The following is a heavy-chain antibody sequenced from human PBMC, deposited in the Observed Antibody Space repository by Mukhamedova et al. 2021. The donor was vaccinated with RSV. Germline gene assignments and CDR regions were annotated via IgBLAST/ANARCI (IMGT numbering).Heavy chain of an antibody. J-gene: IGHJ4*02. CDR3: ARARAFNWSRRGLDF. CDR2: MNANSGNT. V-gene: IGHV1-8*01. Sequence: EYKGWMNANSGNTGYAQNFQGRVTMTWSTPISTAYMELSSLTSEDTAVYYCARARAFNWSRRGLDFWGQGTLVNVSP.